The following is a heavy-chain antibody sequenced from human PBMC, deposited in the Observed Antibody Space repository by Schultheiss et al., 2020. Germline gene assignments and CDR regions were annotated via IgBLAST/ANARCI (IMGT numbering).Heavy chain of an antibody. Sequence: GESLKISCAASGFTFDDYGMSWVRQAPGKGLEWVSAISGSGGSTYYADSVKGRFTISRDNSKNTLYLQMNSLRAEDTAVYYCAKGTTIVVVPAAIDRYFDYWGQGTLVTVSS. J-gene: IGHJ4*02. CDR2: ISGSGGST. CDR1: GFTFDDYG. V-gene: IGHV3-23*01. D-gene: IGHD2-2*02. CDR3: AKGTTIVVVPAAIDRYFDY.